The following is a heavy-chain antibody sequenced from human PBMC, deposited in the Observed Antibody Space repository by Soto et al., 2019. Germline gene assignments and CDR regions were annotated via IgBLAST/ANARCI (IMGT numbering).Heavy chain of an antibody. CDR1: GFTFSSYW. CDR2: IKQDGSEK. V-gene: IGHV3-7*01. Sequence: GGSLRLSCSASGFTFSSYWMSWVRQAPGKGLEWVANIKQDGSEKYYVDSVKGRFTISRDNAKNSLYLQMNSLRAEDTAVYYCARVRYNWNHADYYYMDVWGKGTTVTVSS. CDR3: ARVRYNWNHADYYYMDV. D-gene: IGHD1-20*01. J-gene: IGHJ6*03.